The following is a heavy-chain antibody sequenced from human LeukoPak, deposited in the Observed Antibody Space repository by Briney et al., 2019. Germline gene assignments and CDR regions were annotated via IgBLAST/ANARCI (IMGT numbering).Heavy chain of an antibody. J-gene: IGHJ4*02. V-gene: IGHV3-38-3*01. CDR2: ISGGST. D-gene: IGHD4/OR15-4a*01. CDR3: ARRAGAYSHPYDY. Sequence: GGSLRLSCAASGFTVSSNEMSWVRQAPGKGLEWVSSISGGSTYYADSRKGRFTISRDNSKNTLHLQMNSLRAEDTAVYYCARRAGAYSHPYDYWGQGTLVTVSS. CDR1: GFTVSSNE.